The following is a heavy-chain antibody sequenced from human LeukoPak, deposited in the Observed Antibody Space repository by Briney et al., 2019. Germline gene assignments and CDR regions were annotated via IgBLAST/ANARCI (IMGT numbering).Heavy chain of an antibody. V-gene: IGHV1-8*01. CDR1: GYTFSSYD. J-gene: IGHJ6*02. CDR3: AREDVVLVDAVRYYYYGMDV. D-gene: IGHD2-15*01. Sequence: GASVKVSCKASGYTFSSYDINWVRQATGQGLEWMGWMNPSTGNTGYAQKFQGRVTMTRDTSTSTAYMELSSLKSEDTAVYYCAREDVVLVDAVRYYYYGMDVWAKGPRSPPP. CDR2: MNPSTGNT.